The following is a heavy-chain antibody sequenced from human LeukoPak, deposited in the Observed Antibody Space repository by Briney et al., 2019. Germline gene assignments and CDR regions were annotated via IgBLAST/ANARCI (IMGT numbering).Heavy chain of an antibody. CDR3: ASTVTAKKRYYFDY. J-gene: IGHJ4*02. CDR2: ISSGSTI. V-gene: IGHV3-11*01. Sequence: GGSLRLSCAASGFTFSDYYLSWIRQAPGKGLEWVSYISSGSTIYYADSVKGRFTISRDNAKNSLYLQMNSLRAEDTAVYYCASTVTAKKRYYFDYWGQGTLVTVSS. D-gene: IGHD4-17*01. CDR1: GFTFSDYY.